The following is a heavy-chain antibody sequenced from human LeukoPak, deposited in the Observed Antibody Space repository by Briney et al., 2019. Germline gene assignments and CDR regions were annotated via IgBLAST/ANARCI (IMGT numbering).Heavy chain of an antibody. Sequence: GGSLRLSCAASGFTFSSYGMHWVRRAPGKGLEWVAFIRYDGSNKYYADSVKGRFTISRDNSKNTLYLQMNSLRAEDTAVYYCAKAGYYDSSGYLTIGDYWGQGTLVTVSS. V-gene: IGHV3-30*02. CDR1: GFTFSSYG. CDR2: IRYDGSNK. CDR3: AKAGYYDSSGYLTIGDY. D-gene: IGHD3-22*01. J-gene: IGHJ4*02.